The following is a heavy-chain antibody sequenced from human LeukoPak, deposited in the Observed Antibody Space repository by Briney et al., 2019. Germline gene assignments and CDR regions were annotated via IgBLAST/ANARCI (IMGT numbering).Heavy chain of an antibody. J-gene: IGHJ4*02. CDR1: GYTFTSYD. V-gene: IGHV1-8*01. Sequence: ASVKVSCKASGYTFTSYDINWVRQATGQGLEWMGWMNPNSGNTGYAQKFQGRVTMTRNTSISTAYMELSSLRSEDTAVYYCASRGGVAAARPFNYWGQGTLVTVSS. D-gene: IGHD6-6*01. CDR2: MNPNSGNT. CDR3: ASRGGVAAARPFNY.